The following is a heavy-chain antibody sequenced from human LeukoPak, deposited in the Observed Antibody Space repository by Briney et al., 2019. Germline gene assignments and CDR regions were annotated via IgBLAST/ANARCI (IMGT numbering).Heavy chain of an antibody. J-gene: IGHJ4*02. D-gene: IGHD4-17*01. CDR1: GFTFSSYK. V-gene: IGHV3-48*03. CDR2: ISSSGSTI. Sequence: GGSLRLSCAASGFTFSSYKMNWVRQAPGKGLEWVSYISSSGSTIYYADSVRGRFTISRDNAKNSVYLQMNSVGAEDTAAYYCARDRRADYGDYVEYFDYRGQGTLVTVSS. CDR3: ARDRRADYGDYVEYFDY.